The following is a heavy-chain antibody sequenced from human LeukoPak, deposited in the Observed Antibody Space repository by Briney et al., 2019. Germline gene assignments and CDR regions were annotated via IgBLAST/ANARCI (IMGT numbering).Heavy chain of an antibody. CDR3: ARGDTVATISDY. V-gene: IGHV4-4*07. D-gene: IGHD5-12*01. Sequence: SETLSLTCTVSGGSISNYYWSWIRQPAGKGLEWIGRIYSSGNTNYNPSLKSRVTMSVDTSRNQFSLRLASVTAADTAVYFCARGDTVATISDYWGQGILVTVSS. CDR2: IYSSGNT. J-gene: IGHJ4*02. CDR1: GGSISNYY.